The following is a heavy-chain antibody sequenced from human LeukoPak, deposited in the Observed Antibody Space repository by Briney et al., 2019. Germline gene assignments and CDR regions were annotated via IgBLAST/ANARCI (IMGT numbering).Heavy chain of an antibody. CDR3: ARDNYDSSGYYRRDAFDI. J-gene: IGHJ3*02. D-gene: IGHD3-22*01. V-gene: IGHV3-48*03. CDR2: ISSSGSTI. Sequence: GGSLRLSCAASGFTFSSYEMNWVRQAPGKGLEWVSYISSSGSTIYYADSVKGRFTISRDNAKNSLYLQMNSLRAEDTAVYYCARDNYDSSGYYRRDAFDIWGQGTMDTVSS. CDR1: GFTFSSYE.